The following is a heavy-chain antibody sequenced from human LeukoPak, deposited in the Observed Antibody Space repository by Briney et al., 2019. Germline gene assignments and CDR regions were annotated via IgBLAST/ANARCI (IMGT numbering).Heavy chain of an antibody. Sequence: GRSLRLSCAASGFTVSSNYMSWVRQAPGKGPGWVSVIYSGGSTYYADSVKGRFTISRDNSKNTLYLQMNSLRAEDTAVYYCARGLNYVWGSYRQYYFDYWGQGTLVTVSS. CDR3: ARGLNYVWGSYRQYYFDY. J-gene: IGHJ4*02. CDR1: GFTVSSNY. CDR2: IYSGGST. D-gene: IGHD3-16*02. V-gene: IGHV3-53*01.